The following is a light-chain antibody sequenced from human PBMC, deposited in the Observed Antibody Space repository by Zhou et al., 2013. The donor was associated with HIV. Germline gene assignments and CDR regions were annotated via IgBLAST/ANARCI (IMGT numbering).Light chain of an antibody. CDR3: QKYNSALRM. J-gene: IGKJ1*01. CDR2: GAS. CDR1: RDITNY. V-gene: IGKV1-27*01. Sequence: QLTQSPPSLSASVGDSVTITCRASRDITNYVAWYQQRPGKPPNLLVYGASTLQSGVPSRFSGSGSGTDFTLTINGLQPEDVATYYCQKYNSALRMFGQGTEGGDQT.